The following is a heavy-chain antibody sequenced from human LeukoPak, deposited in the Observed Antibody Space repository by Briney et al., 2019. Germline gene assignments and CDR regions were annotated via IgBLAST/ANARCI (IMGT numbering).Heavy chain of an antibody. J-gene: IGHJ5*02. Sequence: GGSLRLSCVASGLTSSNYWMYWVRQAPGKGLEWVSAIHTSGDTCYADSVKGRFTISRDTSKNTLYLQINSLRVEDTAVYYCIVFGDSNHWGQGTLVTVSS. CDR2: IHTSGDT. CDR3: IVFGDSNH. D-gene: IGHD4-17*01. CDR1: GLTSSNYW. V-gene: IGHV3-53*01.